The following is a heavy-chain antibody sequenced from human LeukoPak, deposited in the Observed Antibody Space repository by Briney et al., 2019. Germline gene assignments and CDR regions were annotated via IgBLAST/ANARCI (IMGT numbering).Heavy chain of an antibody. CDR2: ISSSSSYI. CDR3: ARDRGSAYSSSWYFDY. D-gene: IGHD6-13*01. CDR1: GFTFSSYS. Sequence: AGSLRLSCAASGFTFSSYSLNCVRQAPGKGLEWVSSISSSSSYIYYADSVKGRFTISRDNAKNSLYLQMNSLRAEDTAVYYCARDRGSAYSSSWYFDYWGQGTLVTVSS. J-gene: IGHJ4*02. V-gene: IGHV3-21*01.